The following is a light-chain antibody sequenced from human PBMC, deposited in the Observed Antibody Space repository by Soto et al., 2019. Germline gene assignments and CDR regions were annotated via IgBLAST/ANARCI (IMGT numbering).Light chain of an antibody. CDR2: GAS. J-gene: IGKJ1*01. V-gene: IGKV3-15*01. CDR3: QHYHNWPPWT. CDR1: QSVSSN. Sequence: EIVMTQSPATLSVSPGERATLSCRASQSVSSNLAWYQQKPGQAPRLLIYGASTRATGIPARFSGSGSGTPFTLTISSLQSEDFAVYYCQHYHNWPPWTFGQGTKVEVK.